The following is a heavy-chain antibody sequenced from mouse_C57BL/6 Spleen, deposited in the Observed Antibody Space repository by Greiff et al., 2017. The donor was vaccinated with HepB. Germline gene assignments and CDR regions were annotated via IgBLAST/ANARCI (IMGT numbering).Heavy chain of an antibody. CDR2: IDPSDSET. CDR1: GYTFTSYW. D-gene: IGHD1-1*01. J-gene: IGHJ3*01. Sequence: QVQLQQPGAELVRPGSSVKLSCKASGYTFTSYWLHWVKQRPIQGLEWIGNIDPSDSETHYNQKFKDKATLTVDKSSSTAYMQLSSLTSEDSAVYYCAREPTIYYGPAWFAYWGQGTLVTVSA. V-gene: IGHV1-52*01. CDR3: AREPTIYYGPAWFAY.